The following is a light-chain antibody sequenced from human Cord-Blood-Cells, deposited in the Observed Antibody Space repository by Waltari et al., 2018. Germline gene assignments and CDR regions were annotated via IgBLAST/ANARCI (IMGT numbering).Light chain of an antibody. V-gene: IGLV2-14*01. CDR2: EVS. Sequence: QSALTQPAPVSGSPGQSITISCTGTSSDVGGYNYVLWYQQHPGKAPKLMIYEVSNRPSGVSNRFSGSKSGNTASLTISGLQAEDEADYYCSSYTSSSTYVFGTGTKVTVL. J-gene: IGLJ1*01. CDR3: SSYTSSSTYV. CDR1: SSDVGGYNY.